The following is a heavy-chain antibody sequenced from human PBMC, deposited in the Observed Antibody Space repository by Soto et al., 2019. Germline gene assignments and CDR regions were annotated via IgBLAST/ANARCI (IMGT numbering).Heavy chain of an antibody. CDR1: GGTFISYA. Sequence: GGSLRLSCAASGGTFISYAMILVRQATGKGLEWVSAISGSGGSPYYADSVKGRFTISRDNSKNTLYLQMNSLRAEDTAVYYCARDLWGYCGTDCYPLDVWGQGTTVTVSS. CDR2: ISGSGGSP. CDR3: ARDLWGYCGTDCYPLDV. V-gene: IGHV3-23*01. D-gene: IGHD2-21*02. J-gene: IGHJ6*02.